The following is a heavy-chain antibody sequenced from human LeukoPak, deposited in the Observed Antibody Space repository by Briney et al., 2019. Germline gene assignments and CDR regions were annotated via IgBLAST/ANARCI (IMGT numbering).Heavy chain of an antibody. Sequence: ASVKVSCKASVYTFTSYDINWVRQATGQGLEWMGWMNPNSGNTGYAQKFQGRVTMTRNTSISTAYMELSSLRSEDTAVYYCARTLRYFDWLLANAFDIWGQGTMVTVSS. D-gene: IGHD3-9*01. CDR3: ARTLRYFDWLLANAFDI. V-gene: IGHV1-8*01. J-gene: IGHJ3*02. CDR2: MNPNSGNT. CDR1: VYTFTSYD.